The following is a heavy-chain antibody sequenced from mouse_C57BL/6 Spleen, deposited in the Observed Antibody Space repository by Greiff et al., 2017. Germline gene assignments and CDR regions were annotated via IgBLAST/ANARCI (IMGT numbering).Heavy chain of an antibody. D-gene: IGHD2-3*01. V-gene: IGHV1-81*01. CDR2: IYPRSGNT. J-gene: IGHJ4*01. CDR1: GYTFTSYG. Sequence: QVQLQQSGAELARPGASVKLSCKASGYTFTSYGISWVKQRTGQGLEWIGEIYPRSGNTYYNEKFKGKATLTADKSSSTAYMELRSLTSEDSAVXFCARSLYDGYYGYAMDYWGQGTSVTVSS. CDR3: ARSLYDGYYGYAMDY.